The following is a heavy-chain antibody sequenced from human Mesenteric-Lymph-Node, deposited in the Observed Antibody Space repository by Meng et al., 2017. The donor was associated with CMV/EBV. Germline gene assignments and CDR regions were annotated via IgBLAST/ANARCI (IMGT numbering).Heavy chain of an antibody. Sequence: GESLKISCAASGFTFSSYWMQWVRQPPGKGLEWVSLISWHGGSTHYADSVKGRFTISRDNIKKSLYLQMNSLRIEDTALYYCAKVDTPRYYYGTDVWGQGTTVTVSS. CDR1: GFTFSSYW. CDR2: ISWHGGST. D-gene: IGHD3/OR15-3a*01. J-gene: IGHJ6*02. CDR3: AKVDTPRYYYGTDV. V-gene: IGHV3-43*01.